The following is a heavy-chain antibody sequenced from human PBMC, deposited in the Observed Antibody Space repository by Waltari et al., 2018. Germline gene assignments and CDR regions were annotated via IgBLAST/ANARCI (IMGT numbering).Heavy chain of an antibody. D-gene: IGHD3-10*01. CDR1: GGTFSSYA. J-gene: IGHJ6*03. CDR2: IIPIFVTA. CDR3: ASSPRVGELFDNYYMDV. Sequence: QVQLVQSGAEVKKPGSSVKVSCKASGGTFSSYAISWVRQAPGQGLEWMGGIIPIFVTANYAQKFQGRVTITTDESTSTAYMELSSLRSEDTAVYYCASSPRVGELFDNYYMDVWGKGTTVTVSS. V-gene: IGHV1-69*05.